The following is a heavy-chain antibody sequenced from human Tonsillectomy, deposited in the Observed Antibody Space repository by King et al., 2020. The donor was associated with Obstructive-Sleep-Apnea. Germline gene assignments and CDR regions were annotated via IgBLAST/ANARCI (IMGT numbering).Heavy chain of an antibody. CDR1: GFTFSTYA. J-gene: IGHJ1*01. Sequence: VQLVESGGGVVQPGRSLRLSCAASGFTFSTYALHWVRPAPGKGLEWVAVISYDGTNKYYADTVKGRFTTPRDNSKNTLYLRMNSMRVEDTALFYGAREGGIGASDPARFQHWGQGTLVTVSS. D-gene: IGHD3-16*01. CDR3: AREGGIGASDPARFQH. CDR2: ISYDGTNK. V-gene: IGHV3-30-3*01.